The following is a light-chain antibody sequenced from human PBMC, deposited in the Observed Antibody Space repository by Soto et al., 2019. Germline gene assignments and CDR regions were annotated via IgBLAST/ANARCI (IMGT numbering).Light chain of an antibody. J-gene: IGKJ1*01. CDR2: GAS. V-gene: IGKV3-20*01. CDR3: QQYGSSPWT. CDR1: QSVSSSY. Sequence: EIVLTQSPGTLSLSPGERATLSCRASQSVSSSYLAWYPQKPGQAPRLLIYGASSRATGIPDRCSGSGSVTDFTLTISRLEPEDGAVYCCQQYGSSPWTFGQVTKVEIK.